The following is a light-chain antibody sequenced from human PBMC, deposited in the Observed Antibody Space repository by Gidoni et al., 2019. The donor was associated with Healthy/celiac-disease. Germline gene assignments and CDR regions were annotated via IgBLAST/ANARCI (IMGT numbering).Light chain of an antibody. CDR3: QSYDSSLSGSVV. J-gene: IGLJ2*01. V-gene: IGLV1-40*01. CDR1: SSTIGAGYD. Sequence: QSVLTQPPSVSWAPGQRVTISGTGSSSTIGAGYDVHWYQQLPGTAPKLLIYGNSNRPSGVPDRFSGSKSGTSASLAITGLQAEDEADYYCQSYDSSLSGSVVFGGGTKLTVL. CDR2: GNS.